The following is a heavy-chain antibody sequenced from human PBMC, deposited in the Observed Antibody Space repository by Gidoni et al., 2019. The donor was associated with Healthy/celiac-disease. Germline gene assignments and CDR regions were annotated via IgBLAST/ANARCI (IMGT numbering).Heavy chain of an antibody. Sequence: QLQLQESVSGLVKPSQTLSLTCAVPVVPIRCGGYPWSWIRQPPAKGLEWIGYIYPSGSTYYNPSLKSRVTISVDRSKNQFSLKLSSVTAADTAVYYCARVARITIFHHHFDYGGQGTLVTVSS. CDR2: IYPSGST. CDR1: VVPIRCGGYP. D-gene: IGHD3-9*01. V-gene: IGHV4-30-2*01. CDR3: ARVARITIFHHHFDY. J-gene: IGHJ4*02.